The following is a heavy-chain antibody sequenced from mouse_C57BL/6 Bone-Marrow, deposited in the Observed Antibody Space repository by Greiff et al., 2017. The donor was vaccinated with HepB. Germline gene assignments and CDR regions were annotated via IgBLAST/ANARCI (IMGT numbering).Heavy chain of an antibody. J-gene: IGHJ3*01. CDR1: GYTFTDYY. D-gene: IGHD2-14*01. Sequence: EVQLHQSGPELVKPGASVKISCKASGYTFTDYYMNWVKQSHGKSLEWIGDINPNNGGTSYNQKFKGKATLTVDKSSSTAYMELRSLTSEDSAVYYWARRGGYPAWFAYWGQGTLVTVSA. CDR3: ARRGGYPAWFAY. V-gene: IGHV1-26*01. CDR2: INPNNGGT.